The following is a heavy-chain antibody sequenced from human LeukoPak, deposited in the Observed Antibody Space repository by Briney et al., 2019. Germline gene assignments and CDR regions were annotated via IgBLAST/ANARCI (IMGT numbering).Heavy chain of an antibody. CDR2: INPNSGGT. V-gene: IGHV1-2*02. CDR3: ARAASKWLRLIPYGY. J-gene: IGHJ4*02. D-gene: IGHD5-12*01. CDR1: GYTFTDYY. Sequence: ASVKVSCKTSGYTFTDYYIHWVRQAPGQGLEWMGWINPNSGGTNYAQKFQGRVTMTRDTSISTAYMELSRLRSGDTAVYYCARAASKWLRLIPYGYWGQGTLVTVSS.